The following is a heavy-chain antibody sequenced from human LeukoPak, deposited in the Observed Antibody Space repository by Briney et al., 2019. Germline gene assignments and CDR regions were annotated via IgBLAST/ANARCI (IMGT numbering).Heavy chain of an antibody. CDR3: ARRPAYYYDSSGVNDAFDI. D-gene: IGHD3-22*01. V-gene: IGHV1-2*06. Sequence: ASVKVSCKASGYTFTGYYMHWVRQAPGQGLEWMGRINPNSGGTNYAQKFQGGVTMTRDTSISTAYMELSRLRSDDTAVYYCARRPAYYYDSSGVNDAFDIWGQGTMVTVSS. CDR2: INPNSGGT. J-gene: IGHJ3*02. CDR1: GYTFTGYY.